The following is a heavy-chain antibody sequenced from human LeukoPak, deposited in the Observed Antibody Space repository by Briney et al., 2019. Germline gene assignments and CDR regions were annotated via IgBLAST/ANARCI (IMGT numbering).Heavy chain of an antibody. Sequence: GGSLRLSCAASGFTFSYYCMSWVRQAPGKGLEWVANIKEDGSGKYYVDSVKGRFTISRDNAKNSLYLQMNSLRAEDTAVYYCARDRNDFWSGFFDYWGQGILVTVSS. CDR1: GFTFSYYC. V-gene: IGHV3-7*01. D-gene: IGHD3-3*01. CDR2: IKEDGSGK. CDR3: ARDRNDFWSGFFDY. J-gene: IGHJ4*02.